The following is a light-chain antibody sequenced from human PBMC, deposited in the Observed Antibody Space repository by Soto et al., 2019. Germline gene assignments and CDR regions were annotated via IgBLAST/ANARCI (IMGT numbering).Light chain of an antibody. CDR2: RNN. J-gene: IGLJ2*01. CDR3: AAWDDSLSGVV. CDR1: SSNIGSNY. Sequence: QSVLTQPPSASGTPGQRVTISCSGSSSNIGSNYVYWYQQLPGTAPKLLIYRNNQRPSGVPDRFSGSKSGTSASLAISGLRSEDEADYYCAAWDDSLSGVVFGGGTKLHVL. V-gene: IGLV1-47*01.